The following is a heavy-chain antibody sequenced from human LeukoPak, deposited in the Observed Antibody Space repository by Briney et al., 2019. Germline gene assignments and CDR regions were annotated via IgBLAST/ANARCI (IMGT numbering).Heavy chain of an antibody. V-gene: IGHV3-7*01. CDR1: GFTLSNHW. J-gene: IGHJ4*02. Sequence: LSGGSLRLSCAASGFTLSNHWMNWVRQAPGKGLEWAANISPDGIDKYYVDSVRGRFTISRDNAKNSLYLQMSSLSAEDTAVYYCVSGSDSWGQGTLVTVSS. CDR3: VSGSDS. D-gene: IGHD1-26*01. CDR2: ISPDGIDK.